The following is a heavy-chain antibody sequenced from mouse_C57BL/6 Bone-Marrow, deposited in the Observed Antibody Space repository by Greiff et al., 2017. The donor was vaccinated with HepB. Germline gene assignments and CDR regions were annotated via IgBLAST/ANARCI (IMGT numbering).Heavy chain of an antibody. D-gene: IGHD1-1*01. CDR1: GYTFTEYT. CDR2: FYPGSGSI. V-gene: IGHV1-62-2*01. Sequence: VQLQQSGAELVKPGASVKLSCKASGYTFTEYTIHWVKQRPGQGLEWIGWFYPGSGSIKYNEKFKDKATLTADKSSSTVYMELSRMTSEDSAVYFCARSEVYYGSSYRGFDYWGQGTTLTVSS. J-gene: IGHJ2*01. CDR3: ARSEVYYGSSYRGFDY.